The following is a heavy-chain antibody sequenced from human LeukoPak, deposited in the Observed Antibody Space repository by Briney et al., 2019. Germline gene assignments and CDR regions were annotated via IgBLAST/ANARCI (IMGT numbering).Heavy chain of an antibody. CDR1: GFTFSSYA. Sequence: GGSLRLSCAASGFTFSSYAMHWVRQAPGKGLEWVAVISYDGSNKYYADSVKGRFTISRDNSKNTLYLQMNSLRAEDTAVYYCARAASIAAAGYYYYYYMDVWGKGTTVTVSS. D-gene: IGHD6-13*01. J-gene: IGHJ6*03. CDR2: ISYDGSNK. CDR3: ARAASIAAAGYYYYYYMDV. V-gene: IGHV3-30*04.